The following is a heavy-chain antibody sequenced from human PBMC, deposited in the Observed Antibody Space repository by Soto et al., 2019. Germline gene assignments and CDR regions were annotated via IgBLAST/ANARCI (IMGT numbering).Heavy chain of an antibody. CDR3: AKGAGGSSASAIDS. Sequence: EVQLVESGGGLVQPGTSLRLSCAASGFTFDDYAMYWVRQPPGGGLEWVAGLNWNSATIGYADSVKDRFIVSRDNAENSLSLQMSSLRADDTALYYCAKGAGGSSASAIDSWGQGTLVTVSS. D-gene: IGHD6-6*01. J-gene: IGHJ4*02. CDR2: LNWNSATI. V-gene: IGHV3-9*01. CDR1: GFTFDDYA.